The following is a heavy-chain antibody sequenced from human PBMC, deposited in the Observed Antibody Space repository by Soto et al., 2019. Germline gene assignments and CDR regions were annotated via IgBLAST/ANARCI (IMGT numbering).Heavy chain of an antibody. D-gene: IGHD5-12*01. CDR2: INPSGGST. CDR1: GYTFTSYY. CDR3: ARVDGYNLDIDY. Sequence: QVQLVQSGAEVKKPGASVKVSCKASGYTFTSYYMHWVRQAPGQGLEWMGIINPSGGSTSYAQKFQGRVTMTRDTSTNTVYMELSSLRSDDTAVYYCARVDGYNLDIDYWGQGTLVTVSS. V-gene: IGHV1-46*01. J-gene: IGHJ4*02.